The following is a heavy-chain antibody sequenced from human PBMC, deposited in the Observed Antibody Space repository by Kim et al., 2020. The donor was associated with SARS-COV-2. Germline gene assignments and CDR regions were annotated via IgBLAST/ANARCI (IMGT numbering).Heavy chain of an antibody. Sequence: YSADSGKGRFTISRDNAKNTLYLQMNSLRAEDTAVYYCARRKTVRGYFDYWGQGTLVTVSS. CDR3: ARRKTVRGYFDY. D-gene: IGHD1-1*01. J-gene: IGHJ4*02. V-gene: IGHV3-23*01.